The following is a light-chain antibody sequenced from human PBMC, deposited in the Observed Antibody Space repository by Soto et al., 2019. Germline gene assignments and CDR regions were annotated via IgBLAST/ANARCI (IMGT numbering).Light chain of an antibody. CDR3: QQYGSSPIT. CDR1: QSVSSSY. Sequence: EIVLTQSPGTLSLSPGERATLSCRASQSVSSSYLAWYQQKPGQAPRLLIYGASSRATGIPDRFSGSGSRTDFTLTISRLEPEDAAVYYWQQYGSSPITFGQGTRLEIK. CDR2: GAS. J-gene: IGKJ5*01. V-gene: IGKV3-20*01.